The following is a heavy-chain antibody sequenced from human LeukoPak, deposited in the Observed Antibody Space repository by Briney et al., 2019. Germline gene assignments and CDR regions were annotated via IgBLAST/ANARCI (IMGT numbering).Heavy chain of an antibody. CDR3: GSDYYYYGMDV. CDR1: GFALSSYG. J-gene: IGHJ6*02. V-gene: IGHV3-66*01. Sequence: GGSLRLSCAAPGFALSSYGMSWVRQAPGKGLEWVSVIYSGGSTYYADSVKGRFTISRDNSKNTLYLQMNSLRAEDTAVYYCGSDYYYYGMDVWGQGTTVTVSS. CDR2: IYSGGST.